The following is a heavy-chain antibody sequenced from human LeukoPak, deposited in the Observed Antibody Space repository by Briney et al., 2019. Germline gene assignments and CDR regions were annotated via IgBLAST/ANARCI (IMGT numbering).Heavy chain of an antibody. CDR1: GYTFTSYG. CDR3: ARVGAPWYYYYYMDV. Sequence: GASVKVSYKASGYTFTSYGISWVRQAPGQGLEWMGWISAYNGNTNYAQKLQGRVTMTTDTSMSTAYMELRSLRSDDTAVYYCARVGAPWYYYYYMDVWGKGTTVTVS. V-gene: IGHV1-18*01. CDR2: ISAYNGNT. J-gene: IGHJ6*03.